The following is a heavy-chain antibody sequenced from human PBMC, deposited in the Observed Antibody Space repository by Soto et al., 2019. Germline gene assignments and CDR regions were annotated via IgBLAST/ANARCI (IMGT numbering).Heavy chain of an antibody. CDR2: VCYSGNT. V-gene: IGHV4-59*01. Sequence: PSETLSLTCTVSGGSISPYYWSWIRQPPGKGLEWIGYVCYSGNTNYNPSLESRVTISVDTSRNRFSLNLTSATAADTAVYYCARKGAAASYAHYYMDVWGRGTAVTVSS. D-gene: IGHD6-13*01. CDR3: ARKGAAASYAHYYMDV. CDR1: GGSISPYY. J-gene: IGHJ6*03.